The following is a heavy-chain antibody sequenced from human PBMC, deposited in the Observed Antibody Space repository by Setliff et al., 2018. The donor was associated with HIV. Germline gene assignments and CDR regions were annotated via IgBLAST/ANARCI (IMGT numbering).Heavy chain of an antibody. J-gene: IGHJ4*02. CDR1: GGSVSSSSYF. CDR3: ARTPGTHYYDRSANFHYFDY. Sequence: PSETLSLTCTVSGGSVSSSSYFWGWIRRPPGTGLEWIGNIYYSGTTFYNPSLKSRVSISVDTSTDHFSLKLSSVTAADTAVYYCARTPGTHYYDRSANFHYFDYWGQGKLVTVSS. V-gene: IGHV4-39*02. CDR2: IYYSGTT. D-gene: IGHD3-22*01.